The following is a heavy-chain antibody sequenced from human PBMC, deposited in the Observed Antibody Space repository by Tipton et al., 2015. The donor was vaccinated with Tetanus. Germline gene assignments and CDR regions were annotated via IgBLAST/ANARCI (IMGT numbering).Heavy chain of an antibody. Sequence: TLSLTCAVYGGSFSGYYWSWIRQPPGKGLEWIGEINHSGSTNYNPSLKSRVTISVDTSKNQFSLKLSSVTAADTAVYYCARDLGGDGYNLGDAFDIWGQGTMVTVSS. CDR1: GGSFSGYY. V-gene: IGHV4-34*01. J-gene: IGHJ3*02. CDR2: INHSGST. CDR3: ARDLGGDGYNLGDAFDI. D-gene: IGHD5-24*01.